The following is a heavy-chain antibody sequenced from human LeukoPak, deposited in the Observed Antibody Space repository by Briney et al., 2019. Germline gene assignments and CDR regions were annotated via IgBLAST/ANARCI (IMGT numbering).Heavy chain of an antibody. D-gene: IGHD3-10*01. J-gene: IGHJ6*02. CDR1: GFTFSSYE. V-gene: IGHV3-48*03. CDR2: ISSSGSTT. Sequence: GGSLRLSCAASGFTFSSYEMNWVRQAPGKGLEWVSYISSSGSTTHYADSVKGRFTISRDNSKNTLYMQMNSLRAEDTAVYYCAKDGPYYYGSGNYPWTVWGQGTTVTVSS. CDR3: AKDGPYYYGSGNYPWTV.